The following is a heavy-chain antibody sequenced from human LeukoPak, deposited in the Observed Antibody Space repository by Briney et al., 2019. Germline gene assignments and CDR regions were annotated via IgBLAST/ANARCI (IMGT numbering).Heavy chain of an antibody. Sequence: ASVKVSCKSSGYTFIDYYIHWVRQAPGQGLEWMGWINPNSGATKYAQKFQGRVSMTRDTSINTAYMDLTNLRSDDTAIFYCARVKKLMPEFEFWGQGTLVTVSS. CDR1: GYTFIDYY. V-gene: IGHV1-2*02. D-gene: IGHD2-2*01. J-gene: IGHJ4*02. CDR3: ARVKKLMPEFEF. CDR2: INPNSGAT.